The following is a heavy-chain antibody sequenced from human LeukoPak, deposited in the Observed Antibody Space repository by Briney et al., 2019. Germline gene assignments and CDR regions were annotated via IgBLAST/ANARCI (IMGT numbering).Heavy chain of an antibody. CDR2: IYYSGST. J-gene: IGHJ5*02. CDR1: GGSISSSSYY. D-gene: IGHD3-9*01. CDR3: ARRLLTIDNWFDP. V-gene: IGHV4-39*01. Sequence: PSETLSLTCTASGGSISSSSYYWGWIRQPPGKGLDWIGNIYYSGSTYYNPSLKSRVTISVDTSKNQFSLKLSSVTAADTAVYYCARRLLTIDNWFDPWGQGTLVTVSS.